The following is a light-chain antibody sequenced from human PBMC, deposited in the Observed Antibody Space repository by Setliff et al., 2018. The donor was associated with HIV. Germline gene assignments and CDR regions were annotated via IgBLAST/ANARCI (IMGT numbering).Light chain of an antibody. CDR2: EVS. CDR3: SSYRSGNTLV. J-gene: IGLJ1*01. Sequence: SVLTQPASVSGSPGQSITISCTGTSSDVGGYKYVYWYQQHPGKAPKLMIYEVSNRPSGISNRFSGSKSDNTASLTISGLQAEDEADYYCSSYRSGNTLVFGTGTKVT. V-gene: IGLV2-14*01. CDR1: SSDVGGYKY.